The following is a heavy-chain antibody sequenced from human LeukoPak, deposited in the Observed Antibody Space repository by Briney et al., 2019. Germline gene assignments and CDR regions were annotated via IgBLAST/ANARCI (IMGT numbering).Heavy chain of an antibody. CDR1: GGTFSTYA. J-gene: IGHJ4*02. CDR2: TSGSGRDK. V-gene: IGHV3-23*01. CDR3: AKDPGANSYGSFDN. D-gene: IGHD3-10*01. Sequence: SCKASGGTFSTYAMTWVRQAPGKGLEWVSSTSGSGRDKYYADSVKGRFTISRDNSKNTLYLQMNSLRAEDTAIYYCAKDPGANSYGSFDNWGQGTLVTVSS.